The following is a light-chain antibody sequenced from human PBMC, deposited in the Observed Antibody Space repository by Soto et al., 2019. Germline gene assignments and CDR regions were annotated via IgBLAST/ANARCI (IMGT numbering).Light chain of an antibody. CDR3: QQSDNLPLT. Sequence: DTQMTQSPSSLSASVGDRVTITCQASQGIAKYLHWYQQKPGKAPKLLIYHASNLQTGVPSRFSGSGSGTDFTCTISSLQPEDIATYYCQQSDNLPLTFGGGTKVEI. V-gene: IGKV1-33*01. CDR1: QGIAKY. J-gene: IGKJ4*01. CDR2: HAS.